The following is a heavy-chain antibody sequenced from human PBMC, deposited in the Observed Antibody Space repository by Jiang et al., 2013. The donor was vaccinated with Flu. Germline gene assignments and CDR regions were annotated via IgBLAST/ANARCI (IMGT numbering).Heavy chain of an antibody. CDR1: GGSFSGYY. D-gene: IGHD6-19*01. CDR2: INHSGNT. V-gene: IGHV4-34*01. CDR3: ARPLAGAFDY. Sequence: LLKPSETLSLTCAVYGGSFSGYYWSWIRQPPGKGLEWIGEINHSGNTNYNPSLKSRVTISVDTPKNQVSLKLSSVTAADTAVYYCARPLAGAFDYWGQGPWS. J-gene: IGHJ4*02.